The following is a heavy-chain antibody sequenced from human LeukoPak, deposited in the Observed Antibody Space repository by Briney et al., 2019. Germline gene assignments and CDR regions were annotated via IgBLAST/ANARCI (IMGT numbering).Heavy chain of an antibody. J-gene: IGHJ4*02. D-gene: IGHD2-2*02. CDR1: EFTFSSYT. CDR2: ISSSSSYI. V-gene: IGHV3-21*01. CDR3: ARGIYTSSPRNPKNFFDY. Sequence: GGSLRLSCAASEFTFSSYTMNWVRQAPGKGLEWVSSISSSSSYIYYADSMKGRFTISRDNAKNSPYLQMNSLRAEDTAVYFCARGIYTSSPRNPKNFFDYWGQGTLVTVS.